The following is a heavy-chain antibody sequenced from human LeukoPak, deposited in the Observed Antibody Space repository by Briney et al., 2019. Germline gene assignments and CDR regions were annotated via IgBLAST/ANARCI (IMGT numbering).Heavy chain of an antibody. D-gene: IGHD2-2*01. J-gene: IGHJ4*02. V-gene: IGHV1-2*02. CDR1: VYTFTNFY. CDR3: ARRPINCIITNCYVDY. CDR2: MNPNSGDT. Sequence: ASVKVSCKASVYTFTNFYIHWVRQAPGQGLEWMGWMNPNSGDTSYAREFQERVTMTRDTSLSIAYMELSRLIRDDTAVYFCARRPINCIITNCYVDYWGQGTLVTVSS.